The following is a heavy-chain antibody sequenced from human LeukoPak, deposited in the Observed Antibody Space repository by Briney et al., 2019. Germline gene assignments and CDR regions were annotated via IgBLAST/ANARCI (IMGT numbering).Heavy chain of an antibody. Sequence: GGSMRLSSVVSGLTFGSFWMGWDRQAHRGGREWVANIKQDGSEKYYVDSVKGRFTISRDNAKNSLYLQMNSLRAEDTAVYYCARDNKGSWSSYWYFDLWGRGTLVTVSS. CDR3: ARDNKGSWSSYWYFDL. J-gene: IGHJ2*01. D-gene: IGHD1-26*01. V-gene: IGHV3-7*01. CDR2: IKQDGSEK. CDR1: GLTFGSFW.